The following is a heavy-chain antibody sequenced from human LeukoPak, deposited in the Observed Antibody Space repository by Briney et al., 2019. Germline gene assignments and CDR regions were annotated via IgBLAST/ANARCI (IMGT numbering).Heavy chain of an antibody. Sequence: ASVKVSCKASGYTFTSYYMHWVRQAPGQGLEWMGIINPSGGSTSYAQKFQGRVTMARDTSTSTVYMEMSSLRSEDTAVYYCATHTATALDAFDIWGQGTMVTVSS. CDR3: ATHTATALDAFDI. J-gene: IGHJ3*02. CDR1: GYTFTSYY. V-gene: IGHV1-46*01. D-gene: IGHD5-18*01. CDR2: INPSGGST.